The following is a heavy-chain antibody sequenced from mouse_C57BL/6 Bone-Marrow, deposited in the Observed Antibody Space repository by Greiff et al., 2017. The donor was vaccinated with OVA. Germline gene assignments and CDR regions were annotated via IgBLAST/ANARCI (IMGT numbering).Heavy chain of an antibody. CDR2: IYPSDSET. CDR1: GYTFTSYW. Sequence: QVQLKQPGAELVRPGSSVKLSCKASGYTFTSYWMDWVKQRPGQGLEWIGNIYPSDSETHYNQKFKDKATLTVDKSSSTAYMQLSSLTSEDSAVYYCARRRAPYFDYGGQGTTLTVSS. CDR3: ARRRAPYFDY. J-gene: IGHJ2*01. D-gene: IGHD3-3*01. V-gene: IGHV1-61*01.